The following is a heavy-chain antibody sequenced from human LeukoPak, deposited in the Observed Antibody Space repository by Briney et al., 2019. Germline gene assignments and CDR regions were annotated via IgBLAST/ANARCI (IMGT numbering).Heavy chain of an antibody. V-gene: IGHV4-59*12. CDR1: GGSISNYY. Sequence: SETLSLTCTVSGGSISNYYWNWVRQPPGRGLEWIGYIYKTGSTIYSPSLESRVVMSVDTSQNQFSLKLSSVTAADTAVYYCARDPSGAYCSGGSCYALYFDYWGQGALVTVSS. D-gene: IGHD2-15*01. CDR3: ARDPSGAYCSGGSCYALYFDY. CDR2: IYKTGST. J-gene: IGHJ4*02.